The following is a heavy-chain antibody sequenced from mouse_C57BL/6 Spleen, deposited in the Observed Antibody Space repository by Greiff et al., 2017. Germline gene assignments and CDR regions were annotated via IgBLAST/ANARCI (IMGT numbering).Heavy chain of an antibody. D-gene: IGHD1-1*01. CDR3: ARDYYGSSSWYFDV. J-gene: IGHJ1*03. CDR1: GYTFTDYY. CDR2: IFPGSGST. Sequence: QVHVKQSGPELVKPGASVKISCKASGYTFTDYYINWVKQRPGQGLEWIGWIFPGSGSTYYNEKFKGKATLTVDKSSSTAYMLLSSLTSEDSAVYFCARDYYGSSSWYFDVWGTGTTVTVSS. V-gene: IGHV1-75*01.